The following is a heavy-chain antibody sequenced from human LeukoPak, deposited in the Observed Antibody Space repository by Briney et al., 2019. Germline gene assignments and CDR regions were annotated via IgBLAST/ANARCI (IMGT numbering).Heavy chain of an antibody. D-gene: IGHD3-9*01. V-gene: IGHV3-21*01. J-gene: IGHJ4*02. CDR2: ISSSSSYI. Sequence: GGSLRLSCAASGFTFSSYSMNWVRQAPGKGLEWVSSISSSSSYIYYADSVKGRFTIARDNAKNSLYLQMNSLRAEDTAVYYCAREDILTGYYYWGQGTLVTVSS. CDR3: AREDILTGYYY. CDR1: GFTFSSYS.